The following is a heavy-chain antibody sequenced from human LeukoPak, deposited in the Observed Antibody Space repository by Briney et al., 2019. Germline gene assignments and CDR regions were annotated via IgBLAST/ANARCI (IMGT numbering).Heavy chain of an antibody. Sequence: GGSLRLSCAASGFTFNRYAMSWVRQAPEKGLEWVATISGSGGGTYYADSVKGRFTISRDDSKNTLYLQMNSLRAEDTAVYYCAKDLGRYRNNYFDYWGQGTLVTVSS. CDR2: ISGSGGGT. CDR1: GFTFNRYA. D-gene: IGHD1-26*01. J-gene: IGHJ4*02. CDR3: AKDLGRYRNNYFDY. V-gene: IGHV3-23*01.